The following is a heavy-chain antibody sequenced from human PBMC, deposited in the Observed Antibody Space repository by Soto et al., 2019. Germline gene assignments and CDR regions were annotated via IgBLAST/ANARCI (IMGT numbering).Heavy chain of an antibody. Sequence: GGSLRLSCAASAFTFRSYTMHWVRQAPGKGLEWVATISYDGSKTNYADSVRGRFTISRDNSKSTLFLQMDSLRPEDTAVYSCARDRDSSYFPPPYYFDSWGQGTLVTVSS. CDR3: ARDRDSSYFPPPYYFDS. J-gene: IGHJ4*02. CDR1: AFTFRSYT. D-gene: IGHD4-4*01. CDR2: ISYDGSKT. V-gene: IGHV3-30*04.